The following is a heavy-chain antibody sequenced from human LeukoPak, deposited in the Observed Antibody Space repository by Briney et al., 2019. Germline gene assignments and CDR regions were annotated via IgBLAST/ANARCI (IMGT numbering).Heavy chain of an antibody. CDR3: ARALETAMASSYYYYYMDV. D-gene: IGHD5-18*01. V-gene: IGHV3-23*01. Sequence: TGGSLRLSCAASGFTFSSYAMSWVRQAPGKGLEWVSAISGSGGSTYYADSVKGRFTISRDNAKNSLYLQMNSLRAEDTAVYYCARALETAMASSYYYYYMDVWGKGTTVTVPS. CDR1: GFTFSSYA. CDR2: ISGSGGST. J-gene: IGHJ6*03.